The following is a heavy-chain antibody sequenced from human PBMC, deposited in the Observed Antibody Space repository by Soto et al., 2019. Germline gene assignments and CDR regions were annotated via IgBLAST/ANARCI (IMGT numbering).Heavy chain of an antibody. J-gene: IGHJ4*02. CDR2: ISNSGST. CDR1: GGSVTSDEDY. V-gene: IGHV4-30-4*01. CDR3: ATESGSTYGYFDH. D-gene: IGHD5-18*01. Sequence: SETLSLTCTVSGGSVTSDEDYWTWIRQSPGKGLEWIGYISNSGSTGYNPSLKTRLSMTVDRSKNQFTLRLTSVTAADTAVYFCATESGSTYGYFDHWGQGTQVTVS.